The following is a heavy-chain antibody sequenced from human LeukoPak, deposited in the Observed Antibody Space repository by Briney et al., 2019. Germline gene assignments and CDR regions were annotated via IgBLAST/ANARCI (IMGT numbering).Heavy chain of an antibody. CDR2: ICYSGST. CDR1: GGSISSSSYY. J-gene: IGHJ4*02. D-gene: IGHD3-9*01. Sequence: SETLSLTCTVSGGSISSSSYYWGWIRQPPGKGLEWIGSICYSGSTYYNPSLKSRVTISVDTSKNQFSLKLSSVTAADTAVYYCARSDYDILTGYYTYYFDYWGQGTLVTVSS. CDR3: ARSDYDILTGYYTYYFDY. V-gene: IGHV4-39*01.